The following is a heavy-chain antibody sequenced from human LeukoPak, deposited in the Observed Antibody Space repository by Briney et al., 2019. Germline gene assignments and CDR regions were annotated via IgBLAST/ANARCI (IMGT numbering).Heavy chain of an antibody. CDR1: GFTFSSYA. J-gene: IGHJ4*02. Sequence: GGSLRLSCAASGFTFSSYAMSWVRQASGKGLEWVSTISASGGSTYCADSVKGRFTISRDNSKNTLYLQMNSLRAEDTAVYYCARRYTSGCDYWGQGTLVTVSS. D-gene: IGHD6-19*01. CDR2: ISASGGST. CDR3: ARRYTSGCDY. V-gene: IGHV3-23*01.